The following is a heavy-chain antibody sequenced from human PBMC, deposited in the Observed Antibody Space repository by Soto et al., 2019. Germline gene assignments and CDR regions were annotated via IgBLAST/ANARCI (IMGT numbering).Heavy chain of an antibody. D-gene: IGHD4-17*01. J-gene: IGHJ1*01. CDR3: ARSLYGDYSEYFQH. CDR1: GYTFTSYG. CDR2: ISAYNGNT. V-gene: IGHV1-18*01. Sequence: ASVKVSCKASGYTFTSYGISWVRQAPGQGLEWMGWISAYNGNTNYAQKLQGRVTMTTDTSTSTAYMELRSLRSDDTAVYYCARSLYGDYSEYFQHWGQGXLVTVYS.